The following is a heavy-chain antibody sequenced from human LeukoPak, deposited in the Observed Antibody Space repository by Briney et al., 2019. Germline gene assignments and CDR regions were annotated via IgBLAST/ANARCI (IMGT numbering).Heavy chain of an antibody. CDR2: IKSKTDGGTT. CDR1: GFTFSNAW. CDR3: TTGRLGIGDYFDY. J-gene: IGHJ4*02. V-gene: IGHV3-15*01. D-gene: IGHD7-27*01. Sequence: GGSLRLSCAASGFTFSNAWMSWVRQAPGKGLEWVGRIKSKTDGGTTDYAAPVKGRFTISRDDSKNTLYLQMNSLKPEDTAVYYCTTGRLGIGDYFDYWGQGTLVTVSS.